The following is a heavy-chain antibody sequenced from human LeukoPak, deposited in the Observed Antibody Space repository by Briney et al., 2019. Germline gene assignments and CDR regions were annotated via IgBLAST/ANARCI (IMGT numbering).Heavy chain of an antibody. CDR2: ISGSGGST. CDR3: AKDMRLAAAGEDFDY. CDR1: GFTFSSYA. Sequence: PGGSLRLSCAASGFTFSSYAMSWVRQAPGKGLEWVSAISGSGGSTYYADSVKGRFTISRDNSKNTLYLQMNSQRAEDTAVYYCAKDMRLAAAGEDFDYWGQGTLVTVPS. V-gene: IGHV3-23*01. D-gene: IGHD6-13*01. J-gene: IGHJ4*02.